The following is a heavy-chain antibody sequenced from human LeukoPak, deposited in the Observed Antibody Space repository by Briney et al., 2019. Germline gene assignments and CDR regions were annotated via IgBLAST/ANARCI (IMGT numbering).Heavy chain of an antibody. Sequence: PSETLSLTCTVSGGPISSSSYYWGWIRQPPGKGLEWIGSIYYSGSTYYNPSLKSRVTISVDTSKNQFSLKLSSVTAADTAVYYCARRPATEGGYFDYWGQGTLVTVSS. CDR1: GGPISSSSYY. J-gene: IGHJ4*02. V-gene: IGHV4-39*01. CDR2: IYYSGST. D-gene: IGHD2-2*01. CDR3: ARRPATEGGYFDY.